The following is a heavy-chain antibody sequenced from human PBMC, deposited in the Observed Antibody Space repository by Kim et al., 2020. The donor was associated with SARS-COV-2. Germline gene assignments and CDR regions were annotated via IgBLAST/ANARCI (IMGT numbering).Heavy chain of an antibody. D-gene: IGHD2-2*02. CDR1: GYLFTTYA. J-gene: IGHJ4*02. V-gene: IGHV1-3*01. Sequence: ASVKVSCKASGYLFTTYAIHWVRQAPGQRLEWMGWISVGNENTKYSQKFQGRVAITRDTAASTAYMELSSLRSEDTAVYYCARAGSTWYTPMLYWGQGTL. CDR3: ARAGSTWYTPMLY. CDR2: ISVGNENT.